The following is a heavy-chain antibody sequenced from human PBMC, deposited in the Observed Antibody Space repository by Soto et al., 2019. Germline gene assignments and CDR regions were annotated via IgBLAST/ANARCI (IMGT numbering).Heavy chain of an antibody. D-gene: IGHD6-13*01. V-gene: IGHV3-23*01. CDR2: ISGSGGST. Sequence: GGSLRLSCAASGFTFSDYAVTWVRQAPGKGLEWVSTISGSGGSTYYADSVKGRFTISRDNSKNTLYLQMNSLRAEDTAVYYCAKDQGSSWYEIDYWGQGTLVTVS. J-gene: IGHJ4*02. CDR3: AKDQGSSWYEIDY. CDR1: GFTFSDYA.